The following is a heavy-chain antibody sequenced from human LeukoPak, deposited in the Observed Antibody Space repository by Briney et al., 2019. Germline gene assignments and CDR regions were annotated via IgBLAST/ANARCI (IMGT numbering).Heavy chain of an antibody. CDR3: ARLYYDFWSGYFNWFDP. CDR1: GYTFTGYY. V-gene: IGHV1-2*02. CDR2: INPNSGGT. J-gene: IGHJ5*02. Sequence: ASVKVSCMASGYTFTGYYMHWVRQAPGQGLEWMGCINPNSGGTNYAQKLQGRVTMTTDTSTSTAYMELRSLRSDDTAVYYCARLYYDFWSGYFNWFDPWGQGTLVTVSS. D-gene: IGHD3-3*01.